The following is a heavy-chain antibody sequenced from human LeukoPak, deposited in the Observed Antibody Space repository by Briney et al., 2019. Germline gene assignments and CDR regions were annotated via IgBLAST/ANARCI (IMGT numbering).Heavy chain of an antibody. Sequence: PGGSLRLSCAASGFTFDDYAMHWVRQAPGKGLEWVSGISWNSGSIGYADSVKGRFTISRDNAKNSLYLQMNGLRAEDTALYYCAKDFSNSQKQSGMDVWGQGTTVTVSS. D-gene: IGHD6-6*01. CDR2: ISWNSGSI. J-gene: IGHJ6*02. V-gene: IGHV3-9*01. CDR3: AKDFSNSQKQSGMDV. CDR1: GFTFDDYA.